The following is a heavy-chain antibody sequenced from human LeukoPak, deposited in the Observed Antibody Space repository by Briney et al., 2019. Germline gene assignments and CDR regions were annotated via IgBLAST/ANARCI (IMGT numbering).Heavy chain of an antibody. CDR2: INHSGST. CDR3: ARAPIAAAALDY. D-gene: IGHD6-13*01. Sequence: SETLSLTCAVYGGSFSGYYWSWIRQPPGKGLEWIGEINHSGSTNYNPSLKSRVTISVDTSKNQFSLKLSSVTAADTAVYYCARAPIAAAALDYWGQGTLVTVSS. CDR1: GGSFSGYY. J-gene: IGHJ4*02. V-gene: IGHV4-34*01.